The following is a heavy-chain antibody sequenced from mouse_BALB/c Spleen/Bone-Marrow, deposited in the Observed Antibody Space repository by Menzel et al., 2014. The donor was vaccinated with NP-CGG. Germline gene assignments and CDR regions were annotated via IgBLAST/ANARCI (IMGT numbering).Heavy chain of an antibody. CDR3: ARKAYGNYHYYAMDY. CDR1: GYTFTSYW. V-gene: IGHV1-7*01. J-gene: IGHJ4*01. CDR2: INPSTGYT. Sequence: QVQLQQSGAELAKPGASVKMSCKASGYTFTSYWMYWIKQRPGQGLEWIGYINPSTGYTEYNQKFKDKATLTADKSSNTAYMQLSSLTSEDSAVYYCARKAYGNYHYYAMDYWGQGTSVTVSS. D-gene: IGHD2-1*01.